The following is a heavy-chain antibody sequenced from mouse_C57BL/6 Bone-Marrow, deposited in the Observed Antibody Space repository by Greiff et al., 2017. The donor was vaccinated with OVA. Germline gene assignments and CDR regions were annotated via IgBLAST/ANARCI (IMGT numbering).Heavy chain of an antibody. CDR2: IHPNSGST. D-gene: IGHD1-1*01. J-gene: IGHJ1*03. V-gene: IGHV1-64*01. CDR3: ARDYYYGSSHGYFDV. Sequence: VQLQQPGAELVKPGASVKLSCKASGYTFTSYWMHWVKQRPGQGLEWIGMIHPNSGSTNYNEKFKSKATLTVDKSSSTAYMQLSSLTSEDSAVYYCARDYYYGSSHGYFDVWGTGTTVTVSS. CDR1: GYTFTSYW.